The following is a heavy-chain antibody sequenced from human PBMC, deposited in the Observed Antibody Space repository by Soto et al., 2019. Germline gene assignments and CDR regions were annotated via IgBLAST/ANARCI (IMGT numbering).Heavy chain of an antibody. Sequence: SETLSLTCAVSGGSISSSNWWSWVRQPPGKGLEWIGEIYHSGSTNYNPSLKSRVTISVDKSKNQFSLKLSSVTAADTAVYYCARGRYYDILTGYTTGPYGMDVWGQATTVTGS. CDR2: IYHSGST. CDR1: GGSISSSNW. D-gene: IGHD3-9*01. CDR3: ARGRYYDILTGYTTGPYGMDV. J-gene: IGHJ6*02. V-gene: IGHV4-4*02.